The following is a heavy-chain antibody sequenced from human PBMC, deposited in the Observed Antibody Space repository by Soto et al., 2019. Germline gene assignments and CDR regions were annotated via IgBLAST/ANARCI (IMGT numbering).Heavy chain of an antibody. V-gene: IGHV6-1*01. CDR1: GASVTGYRPYSVA. J-gene: IGHJ4*02. Sequence: SQTLSLTCDISGASVTGYRPYSVAWNWIRQSPSRGLEWLGRTYYGSKWSSDYAVSVKSRINVILDTSKNQLSLQLSSVTPEDTAVYYCARGQFSAFAHWGQGPPVPVSS. CDR2: TYYGSKWSS. CDR3: ARGQFSAFAH. D-gene: IGHD2-15*01.